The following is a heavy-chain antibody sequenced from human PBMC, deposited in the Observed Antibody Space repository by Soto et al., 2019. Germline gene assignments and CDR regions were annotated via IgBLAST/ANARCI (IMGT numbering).Heavy chain of an antibody. CDR2: ISSSGAGI. J-gene: IGHJ3*02. CDR1: GFTFRDYY. CDR3: ARAYSDAFDI. V-gene: IGHV3-11*01. Sequence: GGSLRLSCAASGFTFRDYYMTWIRQAPGKGLEWVSYISSSGAGIYYPDSVKGRFTISRDNAKNALYLQMSSLRAEDTAVYYCARAYSDAFDIWGQGTMVTVSS. D-gene: IGHD2-15*01.